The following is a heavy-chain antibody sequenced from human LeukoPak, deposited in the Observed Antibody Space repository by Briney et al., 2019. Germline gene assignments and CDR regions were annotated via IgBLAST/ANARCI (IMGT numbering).Heavy chain of an antibody. V-gene: IGHV1-2*06. J-gene: IGHJ6*03. CDR2: TKPDSAGT. Sequence: ASVKASCKASGYTFTDYYLHWERQAPEQGLEWVGRTKPDSAGTNCAQKFQGRVTMTRDMSITTAYMELSRLTSDDTAIYFCARDFRSSSGHYYYMDVWANGTAVSVSS. CDR1: GYTFTDYY. D-gene: IGHD6-6*01. CDR3: ARDFRSSSGHYYYMDV.